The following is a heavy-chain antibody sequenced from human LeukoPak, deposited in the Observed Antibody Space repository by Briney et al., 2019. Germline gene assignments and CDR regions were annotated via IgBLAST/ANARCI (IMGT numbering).Heavy chain of an antibody. CDR1: GFTFSSYS. V-gene: IGHV3-21*01. J-gene: IGHJ6*03. CDR2: ISISSSYI. CDR3: AREFVGATPEFYYYYYMDV. Sequence: PGGSLRLSCAASGFTFSSYSMNWVRQAPGQGLEWVSSISISSSYIYYADSVKGRFTISRDNAKNSLYLQMNSLRAEDTAVYYCAREFVGATPEFYYYYYMDVWGKGTTVTVSS. D-gene: IGHD1-26*01.